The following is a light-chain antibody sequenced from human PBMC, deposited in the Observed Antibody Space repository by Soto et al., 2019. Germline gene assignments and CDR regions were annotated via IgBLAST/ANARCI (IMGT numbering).Light chain of an antibody. Sequence: DIQMTQSPSSLPAFVGDRVTITCRASQSVSSLLAWYQQKPGKAPRLLIYDTSSLESGVPSRFSGSGSGTEFTLTISSLQPDDFATYYCHEYNTFSYTFGQGTRLEI. CDR2: DTS. CDR1: QSVSSL. J-gene: IGKJ2*01. CDR3: HEYNTFSYT. V-gene: IGKV1-5*01.